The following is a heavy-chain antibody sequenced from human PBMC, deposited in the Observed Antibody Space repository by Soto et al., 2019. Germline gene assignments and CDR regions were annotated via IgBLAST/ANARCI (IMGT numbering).Heavy chain of an antibody. CDR1: GGSISDNNW. D-gene: IGHD2-21*01. V-gene: IGHV4-4*02. J-gene: IGHJ4*02. CDR3: SRHIGVPGTWGFDY. CDR2: IYRSGTA. Sequence: QVQLQESGPGLVRPSGTLSLTCAVSGGSISDNNWWSLVRQPPGKGLEWIGEIYRSGTADYNPSLNSRVTISMDKSKNQISLHLDSVPAAVSAVYYCSRHIGVPGTWGFDYWGQGTLVTVSS.